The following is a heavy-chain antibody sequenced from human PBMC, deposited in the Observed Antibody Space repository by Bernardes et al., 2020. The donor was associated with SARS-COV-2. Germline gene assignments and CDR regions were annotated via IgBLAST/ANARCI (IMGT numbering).Heavy chain of an antibody. J-gene: IGHJ4*02. CDR3: ARDRGGSTDNWVAWDY. D-gene: IGHD1-1*01. Sequence: TLSLTCTVSGGPFSTYYWSWIRQPPGKGLEWIGLVDDSGRTRYNPSLASRVTISIDTSKMHFSLKLDSVTAADTAIYYCARDRGGSTDNWVAWDYWSQGTLVTVSS. CDR1: GGPFSTYY. CDR2: VDDSGRT. V-gene: IGHV4-59*01.